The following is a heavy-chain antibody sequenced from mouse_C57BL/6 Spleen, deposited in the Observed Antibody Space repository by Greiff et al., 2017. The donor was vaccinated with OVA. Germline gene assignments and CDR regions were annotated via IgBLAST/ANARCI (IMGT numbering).Heavy chain of an antibody. Sequence: VQLQQPGAELVKPGASVKMSCKASGYTFTSYWITWVKQRPGQGLEWIGDIYPGSGSTHYNEQFKSKATLTVDTSSSTAYMQLSSLTSEDSAVYYCARGGYYENAMDYWGQGTSVTVSS. D-gene: IGHD2-3*01. J-gene: IGHJ4*01. CDR2: IYPGSGST. CDR3: ARGGYYENAMDY. V-gene: IGHV1-55*01. CDR1: GYTFTSYW.